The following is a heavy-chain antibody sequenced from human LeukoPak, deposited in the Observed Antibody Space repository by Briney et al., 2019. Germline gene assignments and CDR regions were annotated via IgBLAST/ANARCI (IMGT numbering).Heavy chain of an antibody. Sequence: GGSLRLSCAASGFTFSSYWMSWVRQAPGKGLEWVANIKQDGSEKYYVDSVKGRFTISRDNAKNSPYLQMNSLRAEDTAVYYCARANFGVVTYYFDYWGQGTLVTVSS. CDR1: GFTFSSYW. V-gene: IGHV3-7*01. J-gene: IGHJ4*02. CDR2: IKQDGSEK. CDR3: ARANFGVVTYYFDY. D-gene: IGHD3-3*01.